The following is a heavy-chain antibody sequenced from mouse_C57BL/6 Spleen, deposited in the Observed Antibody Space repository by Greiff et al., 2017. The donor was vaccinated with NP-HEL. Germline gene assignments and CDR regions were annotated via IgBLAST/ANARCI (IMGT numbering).Heavy chain of an antibody. CDR3: ARGDGYYSFAY. Sequence: EVKLMESGPELVKPGASVKISCKASGYSFTGYYMNWVKQSPEKSLEWIGEINPSTGGTTYNQKFKAKATLTVDKSSSTAYMQLKSLTSEDSAVYYCARGDGYYSFAYWGQGTLVTVSA. J-gene: IGHJ3*01. D-gene: IGHD2-3*01. CDR1: GYSFTGYY. CDR2: INPSTGGT. V-gene: IGHV1-42*01.